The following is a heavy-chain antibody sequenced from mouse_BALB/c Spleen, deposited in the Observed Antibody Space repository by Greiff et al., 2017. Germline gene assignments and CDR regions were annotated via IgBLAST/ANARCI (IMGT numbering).Heavy chain of an antibody. J-gene: IGHJ2*01. V-gene: IGHV3-2*02. CDR1: GYSITSDYA. CDR3: ARKDY. Sequence: EVQLQQSGPGLVKPSQSLSLTCTVTGYSITSDYAWNWIRQFPGNKLEWMGYISYSGSTSYNPSLKSRISITRDTSKNQFFLQLNSVTTEDTATYYCARKDYWGQGTTLTVSS. CDR2: ISYSGST.